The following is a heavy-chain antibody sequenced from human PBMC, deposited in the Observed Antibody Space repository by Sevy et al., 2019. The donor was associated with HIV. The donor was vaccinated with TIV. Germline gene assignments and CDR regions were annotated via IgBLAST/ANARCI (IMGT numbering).Heavy chain of an antibody. CDR1: GFSFSSYS. V-gene: IGHV3-21*01. J-gene: IGHJ4*02. D-gene: IGHD6-13*01. CDR2: IGSSNSYI. CDR3: ARSYSSSWYILYYFEY. Sequence: GGSPRLSCAASGFSFSSYSVSWVRQAPGKGLEWVASIGSSNSYIYYADSVKGRFTIFRDNAKNSLFLHMNTLRAEDTAVYYCARSYSSSWYILYYFEYWGQGTPVTVSS.